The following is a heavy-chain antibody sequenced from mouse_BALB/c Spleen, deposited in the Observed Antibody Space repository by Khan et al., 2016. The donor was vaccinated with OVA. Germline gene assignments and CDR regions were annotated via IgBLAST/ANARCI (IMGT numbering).Heavy chain of an antibody. D-gene: IGHD4-1*01. V-gene: IGHV3-2*02. CDR2: ISYSGST. J-gene: IGHJ4*01. CDR1: GYSITSDYA. Sequence: EVQLQESGPGLVKHSQSLSLTCTVAGYSITSDYAWNWIRQFPGNKLEWMGYISYSGSTGYNPSLKSRISITRATSKNQFFLQLNSVTTEDTATYYCASELGRYYAMDYWGQGTSVTVSS. CDR3: ASELGRYYAMDY.